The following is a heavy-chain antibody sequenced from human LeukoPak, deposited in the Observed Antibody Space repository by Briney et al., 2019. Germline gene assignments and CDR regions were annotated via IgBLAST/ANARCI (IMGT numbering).Heavy chain of an antibody. CDR3: ATGHADYGGAADY. V-gene: IGHV3-53*01. CDR1: GFTVSSHY. Sequence: GGSLRLSCAASGFTVSSHYMSWVRQAPGKGLEWVSVIHSGGSTYYADSVKGRFTISRDNPKNTLYLQMNSLRAEDTAVYYCATGHADYGGAADYWGQGTLVTVSS. D-gene: IGHD4-17*01. J-gene: IGHJ4*02. CDR2: IHSGGST.